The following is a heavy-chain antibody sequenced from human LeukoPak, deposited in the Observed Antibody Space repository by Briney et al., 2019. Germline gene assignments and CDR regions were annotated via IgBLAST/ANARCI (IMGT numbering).Heavy chain of an antibody. V-gene: IGHV3-7*01. D-gene: IGHD1-14*01. CDR2: INHNGNVN. CDR3: ARTLGLHEEPDY. J-gene: IGHJ4*02. Sequence: GGSLRLSCAASGFTFSSYWMNWARQAPGKGLEWVASINHNGNVNYYVDSVKGRFTISRDNAKNSLYLQMNSLRAEDTAVYYCARTLGLHEEPDYWGQGTLVTVSS. CDR1: GFTFSSYW.